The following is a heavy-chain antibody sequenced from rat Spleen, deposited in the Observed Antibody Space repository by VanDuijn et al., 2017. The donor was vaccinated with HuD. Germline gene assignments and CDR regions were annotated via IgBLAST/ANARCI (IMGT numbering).Heavy chain of an antibody. J-gene: IGHJ2*01. CDR3: ARSRGADY. D-gene: IGHD4-1*01. Sequence: QVQLKESGPGLVQPSETLSLTCTVSGFSLTSNSVSWVRQPSGKGPEWMGRMWYDGDTAYNSALKSRLSISRDTSKSQAFLKMNNLQTEDTAMYFCARSRGADYWGQGVMVTVSS. CDR1: GFSLTSNS. CDR2: MWYDGDT. V-gene: IGHV2-1*01.